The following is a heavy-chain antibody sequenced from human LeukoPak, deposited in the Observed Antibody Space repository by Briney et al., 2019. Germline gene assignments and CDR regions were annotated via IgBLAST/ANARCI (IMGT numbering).Heavy chain of an antibody. CDR3: ARDRVGASPHY. J-gene: IGHJ4*02. D-gene: IGHD1-26*01. CDR2: IWYDGSNQ. V-gene: IGHV3-33*01. CDR1: GFTFRSYG. Sequence: PGGSLRLSCAASGFTFRSYGMHWVRQAPGKGLEWVAVIWYDGSNQYYADSVKGRFTISRDNSKNTLYLQMNSLRAEDTAVYYCARDRVGASPHYWGQGTLVTVSS.